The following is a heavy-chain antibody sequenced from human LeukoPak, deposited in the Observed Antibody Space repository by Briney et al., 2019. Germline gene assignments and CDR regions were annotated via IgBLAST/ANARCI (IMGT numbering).Heavy chain of an antibody. CDR1: GGSISSYY. V-gene: IGHV4-38-2*02. D-gene: IGHD3-3*01. J-gene: IGHJ4*02. CDR2: IYHSGST. CDR3: ARQTDHDFWSGVGYFDY. Sequence: SETLSLTCTVSGGSISSYYWGWIRQPPGKGLEWIGSIYHSGSTYYNPSLKSRVTISVDTSKNQFSLKLSSVTAADTAVYYCARQTDHDFWSGVGYFDYWGQGILITVSS.